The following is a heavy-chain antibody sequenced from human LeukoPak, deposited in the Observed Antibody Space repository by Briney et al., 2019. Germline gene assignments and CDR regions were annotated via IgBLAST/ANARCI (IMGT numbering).Heavy chain of an antibody. Sequence: PSETLSLTCAVYGGSFSGYYWSWIRQPPGEGLEWIGEINHSGSTNYNPSLKSRVTISVDTSKNQFSLKLSSVTAADTAVYYCARVLVVVVAATRLWFDPWGQGTLVTVSS. CDR1: GGSFSGYY. D-gene: IGHD2-15*01. V-gene: IGHV4-34*01. J-gene: IGHJ5*02. CDR3: ARVLVVVVAATRLWFDP. CDR2: INHSGST.